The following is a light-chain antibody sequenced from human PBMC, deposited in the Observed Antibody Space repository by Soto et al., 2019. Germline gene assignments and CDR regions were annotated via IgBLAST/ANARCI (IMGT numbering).Light chain of an antibody. V-gene: IGKV3-20*01. Sequence: EIVSTQSPGTLSLSPGERATLSCRASQSVSSSYLAWYQQKPGQAPRLLIYGASSRATGIPDRFSGSGSGTDFTLTISRLEPEDFAVYYCQQYGSSPRTFGQGPNVDIK. CDR1: QSVSSSY. CDR2: GAS. J-gene: IGKJ1*01. CDR3: QQYGSSPRT.